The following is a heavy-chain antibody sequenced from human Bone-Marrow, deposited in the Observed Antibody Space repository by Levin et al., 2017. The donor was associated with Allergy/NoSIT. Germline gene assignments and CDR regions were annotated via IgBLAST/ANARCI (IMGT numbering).Heavy chain of an antibody. Sequence: WGSLRLSCVASGFIFSNSPMSWVRQTPGKGLEWVSGISASSAGTYYRDSVKGRFTISRDNSKNTLHLQMNSLRAEDTAVYYCAKEPPIATAVTGHYFDFWGQGTLITVSS. CDR2: ISASSAGT. J-gene: IGHJ4*02. V-gene: IGHV3-23*01. CDR3: AKEPPIATAVTGHYFDF. D-gene: IGHD6-13*01. CDR1: GFIFSNSP.